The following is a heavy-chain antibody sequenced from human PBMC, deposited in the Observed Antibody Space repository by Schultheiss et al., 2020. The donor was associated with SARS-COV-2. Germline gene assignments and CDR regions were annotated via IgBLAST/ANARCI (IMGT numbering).Heavy chain of an antibody. D-gene: IGHD2-2*01. CDR3: ARGGQLEIDY. J-gene: IGHJ4*02. CDR2: ISGSGGST. CDR1: GFTFSSYG. V-gene: IGHV3-23*01. Sequence: GGSLRLSCAASGFTFSSYGMHWVRQAPGKGLEWVSAISGSGGSTYYADSVKGRFTISRDNSKNTLYLQMNSLRAEDTAVYYCARGGQLEIDYWGQGTLVTVSS.